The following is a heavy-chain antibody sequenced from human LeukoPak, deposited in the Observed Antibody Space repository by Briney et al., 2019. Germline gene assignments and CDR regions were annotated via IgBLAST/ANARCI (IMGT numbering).Heavy chain of an antibody. CDR2: IYSGGST. D-gene: IGHD3-10*01. J-gene: IGHJ4*02. Sequence: GGSLRLSCAASGFTVSSNYMSWVRQAPGKGLEWVSVIYSGGSTYYADSVKGRFTISRDNSKNTLYLQMNSLRAEDTAVYYCARALGGSGSFTLDYWGQGTLVTVSS. CDR1: GFTVSSNY. CDR3: ARALGGSGSFTLDY. V-gene: IGHV3-66*01.